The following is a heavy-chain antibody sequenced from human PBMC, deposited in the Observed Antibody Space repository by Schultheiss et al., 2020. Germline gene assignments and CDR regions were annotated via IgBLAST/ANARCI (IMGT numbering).Heavy chain of an antibody. CDR1: GFTFSSYG. CDR3: ARSTDSDYNIVVVTARSPLLFDY. CDR2: IWYDGSNK. V-gene: IGHV3-33*01. J-gene: IGHJ4*02. Sequence: GGSMRLSCAASGFTFSSYGMHWVRQAPGKGLEWVAVIWYDGSNKYYADSVKGRFTISRDNSKNTLYLQMNSLRAEDTAVYYCARSTDSDYNIVVVTARSPLLFDYWGKGTLVTVSS. D-gene: IGHD2-21*02.